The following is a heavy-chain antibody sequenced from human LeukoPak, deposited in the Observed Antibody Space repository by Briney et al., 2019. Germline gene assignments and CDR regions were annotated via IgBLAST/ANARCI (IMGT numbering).Heavy chain of an antibody. Sequence: SETLSLTCTVSGGSISSFYWSWIRQPPGKGLECIGYIYYSGSTDYNPPLKIRVTISVDTSKNQLSLKLSSVTAADTAIYFCARGPRIAARLWFDPWGQGTLVTVSS. CDR1: GGSISSFY. CDR3: ARGPRIAARLWFDP. J-gene: IGHJ5*02. V-gene: IGHV4-59*01. D-gene: IGHD6-6*01. CDR2: IYYSGST.